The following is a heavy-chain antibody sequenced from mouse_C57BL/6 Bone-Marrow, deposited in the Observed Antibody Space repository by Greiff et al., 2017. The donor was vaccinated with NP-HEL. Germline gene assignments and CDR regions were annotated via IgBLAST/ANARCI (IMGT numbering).Heavy chain of an antibody. V-gene: IGHV14-4*01. J-gene: IGHJ2*01. D-gene: IGHD2-2*01. CDR3: TTIYCGYFDY. CDR1: GFNIKDDY. CDR2: IDPENGDT. Sequence: EVQLQQSGAELVRPGASVKLSCTASGFNIKDDYMHWVKQRPEQGLEWIGWIDPENGDTEYASKFQGKATITADTSSNTAYLQLSSLTSEDAAVYYCTTIYCGYFDYWGQGTTLTVSS.